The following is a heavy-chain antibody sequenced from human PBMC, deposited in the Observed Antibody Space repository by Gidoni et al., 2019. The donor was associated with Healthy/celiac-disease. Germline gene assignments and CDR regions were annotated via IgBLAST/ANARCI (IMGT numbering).Heavy chain of an antibody. D-gene: IGHD1-1*01. V-gene: IGHV3-30*18. CDR2: ISYDGSNK. CDR3: AKDWHNGWYFQH. CDR1: GFTFRSYG. Sequence: QVQLVASGGGVVQPGRSLRLSCAASGFTFRSYGMHWARQAPGKGLEWVAVISYDGSNKYYADSVKGRFTISRDNSKNTLYLQMNSLRAEDTAVYYCAKDWHNGWYFQHWGQGTLVTVSS. J-gene: IGHJ1*01.